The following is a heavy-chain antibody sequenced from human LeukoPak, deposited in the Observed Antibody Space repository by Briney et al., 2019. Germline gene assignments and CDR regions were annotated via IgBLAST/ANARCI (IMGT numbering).Heavy chain of an antibody. Sequence: SETLSLTCAVYGGSFSGYYWSWIRQPPGKGLEWIGEINHSGSTNYNPPLKSRVTISVDTSKNQFSLKLSSVTAADTAVYYCARRSSSWDDGWFEPWGQGTLVTVSS. V-gene: IGHV4-34*01. CDR2: INHSGST. CDR3: ARRSSSWDDGWFEP. CDR1: GGSFSGYY. D-gene: IGHD6-13*01. J-gene: IGHJ5*02.